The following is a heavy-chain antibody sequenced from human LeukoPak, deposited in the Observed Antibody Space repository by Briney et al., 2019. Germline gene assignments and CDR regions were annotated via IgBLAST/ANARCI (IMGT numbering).Heavy chain of an antibody. CDR1: GFTSTSYS. V-gene: IGHV3-21*01. D-gene: IGHD3-10*02. J-gene: IGHJ4*02. CDR3: ARDHLFGELSPTAPQAPFDY. CDR2: ISSSMSYI. Sequence: GGSLRLSCAPSGFTSTSYSMNWVRQAPGKGLGWVSSISSSMSYIYYAASVKRRFTISRDNAKNSLYLQMNSLRAEDTAVYYCARDHLFGELSPTAPQAPFDYWGQGTLVTVSS.